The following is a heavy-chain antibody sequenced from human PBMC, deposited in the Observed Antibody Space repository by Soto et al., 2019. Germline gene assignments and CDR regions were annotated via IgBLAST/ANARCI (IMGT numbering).Heavy chain of an antibody. CDR1: GGSISSGDYY. CDR3: AGEGVRSPQFDY. CDR2: IYYSGST. J-gene: IGHJ4*02. Sequence: QVQLQESGPGLVKPSQTLSLTCTVSGGSISSGDYYWSWIRQPPGKGLEWIGYIYYSGSTYYNPSLKSRVIIQLAXSKNPVSRKLSSVTAADTAVHYCAGEGVRSPQFDYWGQGTLVTVSS. V-gene: IGHV4-30-4*01. D-gene: IGHD3-10*01.